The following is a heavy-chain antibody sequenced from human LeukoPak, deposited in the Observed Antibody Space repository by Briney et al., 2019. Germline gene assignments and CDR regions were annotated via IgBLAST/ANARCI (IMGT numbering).Heavy chain of an antibody. V-gene: IGHV3-23*01. CDR1: GFTFSSYG. CDR3: ARGDWGVVVPDFDY. D-gene: IGHD3-22*01. CDR2: ISGSGGST. J-gene: IGHJ4*02. Sequence: HPGGSLRLSCAASGFTFSSYGMSWVRQAPGKGLEWVSAISGSGGSTYYADSVKGRFTISRDNSKNTLYLQMNSLRAEDTAVYYCARGDWGVVVPDFDYWGQGTLVTVSS.